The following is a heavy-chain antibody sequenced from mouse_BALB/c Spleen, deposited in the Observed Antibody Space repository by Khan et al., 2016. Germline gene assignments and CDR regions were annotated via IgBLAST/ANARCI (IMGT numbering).Heavy chain of an antibody. CDR3: ARGYDGFAY. V-gene: IGHV14-1*02. CDR1: GFNIKDCY. Sequence: VQLQQSGAELVRPGALVKLSCKASGFNIKDCYIHWVKQRPEQGLEWIGWIDPENGNTIYGPKFQDKASITADTSSNPAYLQLSSLTSEDTAVYYCARGYDGFAYWGPGTLVTVSA. CDR2: IDPENGNT. D-gene: IGHD2-2*01. J-gene: IGHJ3*01.